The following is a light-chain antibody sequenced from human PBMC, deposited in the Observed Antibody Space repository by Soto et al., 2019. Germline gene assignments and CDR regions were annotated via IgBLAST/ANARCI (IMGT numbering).Light chain of an antibody. V-gene: IGKV3-11*01. CDR2: DAS. CDR1: QSVSSY. J-gene: IGKJ3*01. CDR3: QQRTNWPGT. Sequence: EIVLTQSPATLSLSPGEGATLSCRASQSVSSYLAWYQQKPGQAPRLLIHDASNRATGIPARFSGSGSGTDFTLTISSLEPEDFAVYYCQQRTNWPGTFGPGTKVDI.